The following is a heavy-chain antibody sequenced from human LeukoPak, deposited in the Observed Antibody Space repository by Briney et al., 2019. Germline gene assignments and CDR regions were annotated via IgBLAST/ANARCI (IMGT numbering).Heavy chain of an antibody. CDR3: ARVLGYCSGGNCYSGGLGYMDV. V-gene: IGHV3-7*03. CDR2: IKQDGTEK. J-gene: IGHJ6*03. CDR1: GFSFTTYW. D-gene: IGHD2-15*01. Sequence: AGGSLRLSCAASGFSFTTYWMSWVRQAPGKGLEWVANIKQDGTEKYYVDSVKGRFTISRDNAKNSLFLQMNSLRAEDTAVYYCARVLGYCSGGNCYSGGLGYMDVWGKGTTVTISS.